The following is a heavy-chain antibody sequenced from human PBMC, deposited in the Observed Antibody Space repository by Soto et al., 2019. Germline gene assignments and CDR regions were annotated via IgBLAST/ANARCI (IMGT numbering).Heavy chain of an antibody. V-gene: IGHV1-69*01. J-gene: IGHJ4*02. CDR3: ARSSGLAAAADY. CDR1: GGTFSSYA. Sequence: QVQLVQSGAEVKKPGSSVKVSCKASGGTFSSYAISWVRQAPGQGLERMGGIIPIFGTANYAQKFQGRVTITADETTSTAYMEPSSLRSEDTAVYYCARSSGLAAAADYWGQGTLVTVSS. CDR2: IIPIFGTA. D-gene: IGHD6-13*01.